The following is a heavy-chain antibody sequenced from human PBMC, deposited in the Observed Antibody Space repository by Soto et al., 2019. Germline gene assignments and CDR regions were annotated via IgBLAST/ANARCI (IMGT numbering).Heavy chain of an antibody. D-gene: IGHD3-22*01. CDR2: IYYSGST. CDR1: GGSISSGDYY. Sequence: SETLCLTCTVSGGSISSGDYYWSWIRQPPGKGLEWIGYIYYSGSTYYNPSLKSRVTISVDTSKNQFSLKLSSVTAADTAVYYCARGLIPRNYYDSSGYYPRNDYWGQGTLVTVSS. CDR3: ARGLIPRNYYDSSGYYPRNDY. J-gene: IGHJ4*02. V-gene: IGHV4-30-4*01.